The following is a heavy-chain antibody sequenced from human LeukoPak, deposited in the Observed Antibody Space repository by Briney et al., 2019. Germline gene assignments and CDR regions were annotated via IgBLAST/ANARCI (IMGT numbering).Heavy chain of an antibody. CDR2: IYYSGST. CDR1: GGSISSYY. CDR3: ASTSGSYFGFDY. D-gene: IGHD1-26*01. V-gene: IGHV4-59*08. Sequence: SETLSLTCTVSGGSISSYYWSWIRQPPGKGLEWIGYIYYSGSTNYNPSLKSRVTISVDTSKNQFSLKLSSVTAADTAVYYCASTSGSYFGFDYWGQGTLVTVSS. J-gene: IGHJ4*02.